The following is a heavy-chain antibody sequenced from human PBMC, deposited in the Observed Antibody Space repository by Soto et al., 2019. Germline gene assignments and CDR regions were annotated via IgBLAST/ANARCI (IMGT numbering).Heavy chain of an antibody. V-gene: IGHV3-23*01. CDR2: IRGSGGST. CDR1: GFTFSSYA. CDR3: ANQAGYCSGGSCQGRVSYFDY. D-gene: IGHD2-15*01. Sequence: GGSLRLSCAASGFTFSSYAMSWVRQAPGKGLEWVSAIRGSGGSTYYADSVKGRFTISRDNSKNTLYLQMNSLRAEDTAVYYCANQAGYCSGGSCQGRVSYFDYWGQGTLVTVSS. J-gene: IGHJ4*02.